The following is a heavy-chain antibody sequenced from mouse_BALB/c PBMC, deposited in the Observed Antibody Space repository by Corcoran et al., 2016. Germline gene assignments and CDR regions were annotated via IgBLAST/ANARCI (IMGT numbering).Heavy chain of an antibody. D-gene: IGHD2-13*01. CDR1: GFDFSRYW. CDR3: ARQGLAGDAIAMDY. Sequence: EVKLLESGGGLVQPGGSLKLSCAASGFDFSRYWMSWVRQAPGKGLEWIGEINPDSSTINYTPSLKDKFIISRDNAKNTLYRQMSKVRSEDTALYYCARQGLAGDAIAMDYWGQGTSVTVSS. CDR2: INPDSSTI. V-gene: IGHV4-1*02. J-gene: IGHJ4*01.